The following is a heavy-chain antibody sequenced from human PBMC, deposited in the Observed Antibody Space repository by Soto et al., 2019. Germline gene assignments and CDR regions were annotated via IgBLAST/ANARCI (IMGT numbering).Heavy chain of an antibody. Sequence: GGSLRLSCAASGFTVSSYWMHWVRQAPGKGLVWVSRINSDGSSTSYADSVKGRFTISRDNAKNTLYLQMNSLRAEDTAVYYCARDYERYSYGLHNFDYWGQGTLVTVSS. V-gene: IGHV3-74*01. CDR3: ARDYERYSYGLHNFDY. CDR2: INSDGSST. D-gene: IGHD5-18*01. CDR1: GFTVSSYW. J-gene: IGHJ4*02.